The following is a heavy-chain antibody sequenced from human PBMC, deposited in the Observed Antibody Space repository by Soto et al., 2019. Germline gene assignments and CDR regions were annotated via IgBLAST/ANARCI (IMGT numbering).Heavy chain of an antibody. J-gene: IGHJ4*02. CDR3: AIGDILTGYPFDY. V-gene: IGHV3-23*01. D-gene: IGHD3-9*01. CDR2: ISGSGGST. CDR1: GFTFSSYA. Sequence: EVQLLESGGGLVQPGGSLRLCCAASGFTFSSYAMSWVRQAPGKGLEWVSAISGSGGSTYYADSVKGRFTISRDNSKNTLYLQMNSLRAEDTAVYYCAIGDILTGYPFDYWGQGTLVTVSS.